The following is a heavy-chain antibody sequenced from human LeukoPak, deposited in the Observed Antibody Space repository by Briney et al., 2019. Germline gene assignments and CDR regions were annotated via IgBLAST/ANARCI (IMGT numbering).Heavy chain of an antibody. Sequence: GGSLRLSCAASGFTFSSYWMHWVRQAPGKGLVWVSRINRDESSTSYADSVKGRFTISRDNAKNTLYLQMNSLRAEDTAVYYCAREGSGWYYFDYWGQGTLVTVSS. CDR1: GFTFSSYW. CDR3: AREGSGWYYFDY. J-gene: IGHJ4*02. CDR2: INRDESST. D-gene: IGHD6-19*01. V-gene: IGHV3-74*01.